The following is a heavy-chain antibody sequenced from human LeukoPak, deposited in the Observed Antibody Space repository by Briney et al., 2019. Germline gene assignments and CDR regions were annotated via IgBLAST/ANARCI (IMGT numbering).Heavy chain of an antibody. CDR2: ISSNGGST. V-gene: IGHV3-64D*06. Sequence: PGGSLRLSCSASGFTFSSYAMHWVRQAPGKGLVYVSAISSNGGSTYYADSVKGRFTISRDNSKNTLYLQMSSLRAEDTAVYYCVKAPSSIAAAGRFDYWGQGTLVTVSS. CDR3: VKAPSSIAAAGRFDY. D-gene: IGHD6-13*01. J-gene: IGHJ4*02. CDR1: GFTFSSYA.